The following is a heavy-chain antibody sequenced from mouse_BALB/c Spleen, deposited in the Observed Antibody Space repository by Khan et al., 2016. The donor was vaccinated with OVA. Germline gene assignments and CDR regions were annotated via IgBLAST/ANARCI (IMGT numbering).Heavy chain of an antibody. V-gene: IGHV2-6-1*01. CDR3: ARQPYYHYNIMDY. Sequence: VQLQESGPGLAAPSQSLSITCTISGFSLTTYGVHWVRQPPGKGLEWLVVIWSDGTTNYNSALKSRLTITKDNSQSQVFLKMNSLQTDDTVIYFCARQPYYHYNIMDYWGQGTSVTVSS. CDR2: IWSDGTT. D-gene: IGHD2-10*01. CDR1: GFSLTTYG. J-gene: IGHJ4*01.